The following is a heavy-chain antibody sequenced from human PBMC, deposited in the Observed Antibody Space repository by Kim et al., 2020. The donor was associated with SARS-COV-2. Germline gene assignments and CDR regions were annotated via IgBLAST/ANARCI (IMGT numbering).Heavy chain of an antibody. V-gene: IGHV4-39*01. CDR2: IYYSGST. CDR1: GGSISSSSYY. CDR3: ARQYEDLY. Sequence: SETLSLTCTVSGGSISSSSYYWGWIRQPPGKGLEWIGSIYYSGSTYYNPSLKSRVTISVDTTKNQFSLKLSSVTAADKAEYYFARQYEDLYWGQGTLVTV. D-gene: IGHD2-8*01. J-gene: IGHJ4*02.